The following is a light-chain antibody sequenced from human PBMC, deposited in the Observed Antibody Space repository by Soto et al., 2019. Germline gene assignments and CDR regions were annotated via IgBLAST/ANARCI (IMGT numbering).Light chain of an antibody. CDR3: SSYAASNNFYFV. CDR1: SSDVGGYNY. V-gene: IGLV2-8*01. CDR2: EVT. J-gene: IGLJ3*02. Sequence: ALTQPPSASGSPGQSVTISCTGTSSDVGGYNYVSWYQQYPGRAPKLMIYEVTKRPSGVPDRFSGSKSGNTASLTVSGLQAEDEADYYCSSYAASNNFYFVFGGGTKLTV.